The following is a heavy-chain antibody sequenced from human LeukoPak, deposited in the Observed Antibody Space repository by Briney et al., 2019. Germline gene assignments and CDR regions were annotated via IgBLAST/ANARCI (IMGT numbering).Heavy chain of an antibody. J-gene: IGHJ6*02. Sequence: GGSLRLSCAASGFTFSSYGMHWVRQAPGKGLEWVAVISYDGSNKHYADSVKGRFTISRDNSKNTLYLQMNSLRAEDTAVYYCAKDRATVTTLYYYGMDVWGQGTTVTVSS. D-gene: IGHD4-17*01. CDR1: GFTFSSYG. CDR2: ISYDGSNK. V-gene: IGHV3-30*18. CDR3: AKDRATVTTLYYYGMDV.